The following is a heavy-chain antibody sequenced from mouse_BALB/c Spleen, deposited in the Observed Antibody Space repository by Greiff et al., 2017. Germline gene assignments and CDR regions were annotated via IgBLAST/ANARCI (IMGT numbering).Heavy chain of an antibody. Sequence: VKLQESGPGLVAPSQSLSITCTVSGFSLTSYDISWIRQPPGKGLEWLGVIWTGGGTNYNSAFMSRLSISKDNSKSQVFLKMNSLQTDDTAIYYCVRDLGYSNWEFAYWGQGTLVTVSA. V-gene: IGHV2-9-2*01. CDR1: GFSLTSYD. CDR2: IWTGGGT. J-gene: IGHJ3*01. CDR3: VRDLGYSNWEFAY. D-gene: IGHD4-1*02.